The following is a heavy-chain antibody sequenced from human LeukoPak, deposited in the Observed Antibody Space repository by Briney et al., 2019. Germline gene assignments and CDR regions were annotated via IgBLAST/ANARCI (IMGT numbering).Heavy chain of an antibody. Sequence: GGSLRLSCAASGFTFSSYAMSWVRQAPGKGLEWVSAISGSGGSTYYADSVKGRFTISRDNSKNTLYLQMNSLRAEDTAVYYCAKYGSGSYYKPLDYWGQGTLVTVSS. V-gene: IGHV3-23*01. CDR3: AKYGSGSYYKPLDY. CDR2: ISGSGGST. D-gene: IGHD3-10*01. J-gene: IGHJ4*02. CDR1: GFTFSSYA.